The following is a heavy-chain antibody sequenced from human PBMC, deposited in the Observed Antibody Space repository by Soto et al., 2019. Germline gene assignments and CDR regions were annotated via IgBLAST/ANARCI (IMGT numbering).Heavy chain of an antibody. D-gene: IGHD3-3*01. CDR1: GGSFSGCY. J-gene: IGHJ4*02. Sequence: PAETLSLTCAVYGGSFSGCYWIWIRQRPGRGLEWIGEINHSGSTKYNRYLTSGVTISVDTSKNQFSLKLSSVTAADTAVHYCATVKMVDFWIAYYSQTAAVFAGGPFDYWGQGTLVTLSS. V-gene: IGHV4-34*01. CDR3: ATVKMVDFWIAYYSQTAAVFAGGPFDY. CDR2: INHSGST.